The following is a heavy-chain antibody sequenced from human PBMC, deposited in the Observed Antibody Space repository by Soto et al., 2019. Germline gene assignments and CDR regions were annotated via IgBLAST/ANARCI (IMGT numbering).Heavy chain of an antibody. CDR1: GFTFSRYG. Sequence: GGSLRLSCTTSGFTFSRYGMHWVRQAPGKGLEWVAIIWYDGINIYYGDSVKGRFTISRDNSKNTLYLEMDSLRAEDTAIYYCARALGIHYYYYMDVWGKGTTVTVSS. D-gene: IGHD7-27*01. CDR3: ARALGIHYYYYMDV. CDR2: IWYDGINI. V-gene: IGHV3-33*01. J-gene: IGHJ6*03.